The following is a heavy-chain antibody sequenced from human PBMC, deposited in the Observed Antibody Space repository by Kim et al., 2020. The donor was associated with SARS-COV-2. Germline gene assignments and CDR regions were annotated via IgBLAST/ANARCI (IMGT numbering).Heavy chain of an antibody. V-gene: IGHV4-34*01. CDR3: YFRDWFGMDV. D-gene: IGHD3-9*01. CDR2: INHSGST. J-gene: IGHJ6*02. CDR1: GGSFSGYY. Sequence: SETLSLTCAVYGGSFSGYYWSWIRQPPGKGLEWIGEINHSGSTNYNPSLKSRVTISVDTSKNQFSLKLSSVPAADTAVYYCYFRDWFGMDVWGQGTTVTVSS.